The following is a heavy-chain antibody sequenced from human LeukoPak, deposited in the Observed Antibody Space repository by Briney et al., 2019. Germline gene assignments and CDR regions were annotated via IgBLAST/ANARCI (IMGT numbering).Heavy chain of an antibody. CDR1: VFTFSSYW. V-gene: IGHV3-74*01. J-gene: IGHJ6*02. CDR3: ARDNYGMDV. CDR2: INTDGSST. Sequence: GGSLRLSCAASVFTFSSYWMHCVRQAPGKGLVWVSRINTDGSSTTYADSVKGRFTISRDNAKNTLYLQMNSLRDEDTAVYYCARDNYGMDVWGQGTTVTVSS.